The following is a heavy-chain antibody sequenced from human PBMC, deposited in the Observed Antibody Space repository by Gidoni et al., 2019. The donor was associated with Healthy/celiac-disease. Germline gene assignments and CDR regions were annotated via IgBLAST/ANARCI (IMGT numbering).Heavy chain of an antibody. J-gene: IGHJ4*02. D-gene: IGHD1-26*01. CDR3: ARSALSGSPTSLDY. Sequence: QVQLQESGPGLVKPSQTLSLTCTVSGGSISSGSYYWSWIRQPAGKGLEWIGRIYTSGSTNYNPSLKSRVTISVDTSKNQFSLKLSSVTAADTAVYYCARSALSGSPTSLDYWGQGTLVTVSS. CDR1: GGSISSGSYY. CDR2: IYTSGST. V-gene: IGHV4-61*02.